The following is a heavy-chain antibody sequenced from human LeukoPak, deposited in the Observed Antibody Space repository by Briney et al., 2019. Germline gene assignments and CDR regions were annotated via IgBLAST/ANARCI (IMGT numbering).Heavy chain of an antibody. CDR2: MNPNSGNT. CDR1: GYTFTSYD. D-gene: IGHD2-21*02. CDR3: ARPGSGGDGFDY. J-gene: IGHJ4*02. Sequence: ASVKVSCKASGYTFTSYDINWMRQATGQGLEWMGWMNPNSGNTGYAQKFQGRVTMTRNTSISTAYMELSSLRSEDTAVYYCARPGSGGDGFDYWGQGTLVTVSS. V-gene: IGHV1-8*01.